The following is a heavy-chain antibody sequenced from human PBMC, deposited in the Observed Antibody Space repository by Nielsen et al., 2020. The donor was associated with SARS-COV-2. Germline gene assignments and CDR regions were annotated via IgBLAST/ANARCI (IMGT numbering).Heavy chain of an antibody. J-gene: IGHJ4*02. CDR2: ISYSGST. CDR1: GDSISSSSYY. D-gene: IGHD4-11*01. CDR3: ARTHDYSNYDY. Sequence: SETLSLTCIVSGDSISSSSYYWGWIRQPPGKGLEWIGNISYSGSTYYNPSLKSRVTISVGTSKNQFSLKLSSVTAADTAIYYCARTHDYSNYDYWGQGTLVTVSS. V-gene: IGHV4-39*01.